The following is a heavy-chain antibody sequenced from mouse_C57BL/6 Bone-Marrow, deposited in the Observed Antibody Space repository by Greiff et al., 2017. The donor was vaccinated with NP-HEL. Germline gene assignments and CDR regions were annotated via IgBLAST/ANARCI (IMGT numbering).Heavy chain of an antibody. J-gene: IGHJ3*01. CDR1: GYSITSGYY. CDR2: ISYDGSN. Sequence: VQLKESGPGLVKPSQSLSLTCSVTGYSITSGYYWNWIRQFPGNKLEWMGYISYDGSNNYNPSLKNRISITRDTSKNQFFLKLNSVTTEDTATYYCAREGGSTMVPSFAYWGQGTLVTVSA. CDR3: AREGGSTMVPSFAY. V-gene: IGHV3-6*01. D-gene: IGHD2-2*01.